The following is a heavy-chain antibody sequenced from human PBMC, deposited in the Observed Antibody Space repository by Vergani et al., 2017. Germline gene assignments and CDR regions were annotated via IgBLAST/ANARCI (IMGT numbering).Heavy chain of an antibody. Sequence: EVQLVESGGGLVQPGRSLRLSCAASGFTFDDYAMHWVRQAPGKGLEWVSGISWNSGSTGYADSVKGRFTISRDNAKNSLYLQMNSLRAEDTALYYCAKDRKAVAVNFYDAFDIWGQGTMVTVSS. V-gene: IGHV3-9*01. D-gene: IGHD6-19*01. CDR3: AKDRKAVAVNFYDAFDI. CDR2: ISWNSGST. CDR1: GFTFDDYA. J-gene: IGHJ3*02.